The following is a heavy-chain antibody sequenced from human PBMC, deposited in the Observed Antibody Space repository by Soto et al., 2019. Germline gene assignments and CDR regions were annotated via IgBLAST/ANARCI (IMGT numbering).Heavy chain of an antibody. CDR1: GFSLSTSGVG. Sequence: SGPTLVNPTQTLTLTCTFSGFSLSTSGVGVGWIRQPPGKALEWLALIYWNDDKRYSPSLKSRLTITKDTSKNQVVLTMTNMDPVDTATYYCARGYSYGPDYYYYGMDVWGQGTTVTVSS. V-gene: IGHV2-5*01. CDR3: ARGYSYGPDYYYYGMDV. D-gene: IGHD5-18*01. CDR2: IYWNDDK. J-gene: IGHJ6*02.